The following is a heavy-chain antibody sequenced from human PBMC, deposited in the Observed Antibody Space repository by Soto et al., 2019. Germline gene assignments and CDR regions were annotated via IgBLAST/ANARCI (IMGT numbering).Heavy chain of an antibody. CDR1: GFTFSSYG. J-gene: IGHJ4*02. D-gene: IGHD5-18*01. Sequence: GGSLRLSCAASGFTFSSYGMHWVRQAPGKGLEWVAVISYDGSNKYYADSVKGRFTISRDNSKNTLYLQMNSLRAEDTAVYYCAKDRGGYSYGFDYWGQGTLVTVPS. CDR3: AKDRGGYSYGFDY. CDR2: ISYDGSNK. V-gene: IGHV3-30*18.